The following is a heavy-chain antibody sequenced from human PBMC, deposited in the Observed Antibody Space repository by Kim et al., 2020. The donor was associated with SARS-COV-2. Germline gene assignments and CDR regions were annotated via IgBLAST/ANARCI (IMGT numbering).Heavy chain of an antibody. Sequence: SETLSLTCTVSGGSISSSSYYWGWIRQPPGKGLEWIGSIYYSGSTYYNPSLKSRVTISVDTSKNQFSLKLSSVTAADTAVYYCARLARKTYYDSSGYYHPHDYWGQGTLVTVSS. V-gene: IGHV4-39*01. D-gene: IGHD3-22*01. CDR3: ARLARKTYYDSSGYYHPHDY. CDR1: GGSISSSSYY. J-gene: IGHJ4*02. CDR2: IYYSGST.